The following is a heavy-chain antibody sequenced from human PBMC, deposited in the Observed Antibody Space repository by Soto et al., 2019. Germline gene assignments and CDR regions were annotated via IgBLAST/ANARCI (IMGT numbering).Heavy chain of an antibody. CDR3: AKDLQSYGDYDYYCYGMDV. V-gene: IGHV3-30*18. CDR2: ISYDGTNK. D-gene: IGHD4-17*01. J-gene: IGHJ6*02. CDR1: GFTFSTYG. Sequence: QVQLVVSGGGEVQPGRSLTISCAASGFTFSTYGMHWVRQTPGKGLEWVADISYDGTNKFYSDSVKGRFTISRDNFKNTLTLQMNSLRADDTAVYSCAKDLQSYGDYDYYCYGMDVWGLGTRVTVSS.